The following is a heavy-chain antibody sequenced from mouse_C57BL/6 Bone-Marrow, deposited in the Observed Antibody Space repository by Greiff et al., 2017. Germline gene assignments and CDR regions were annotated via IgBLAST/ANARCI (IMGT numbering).Heavy chain of an antibody. J-gene: IGHJ1*03. CDR1: GFTFSDFY. CDR2: SRNKDNDYTT. Sequence: EVKLLESGGGLVQSGRSLRLSCATSGFTFSDFYMEWVRQAPGKGLEWIAASRNKDNDYTTEYNASVKGRLIVYRYTSQSILYLHMIALRAEDIAIYYCASDVYGYYDVGGTGTTVTVAA. V-gene: IGHV7-1*01. CDR3: ASDVYGYYDV.